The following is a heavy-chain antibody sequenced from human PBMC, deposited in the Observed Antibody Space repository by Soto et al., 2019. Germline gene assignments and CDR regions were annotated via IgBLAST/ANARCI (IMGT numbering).Heavy chain of an antibody. V-gene: IGHV4-61*01. D-gene: IGHD1-26*01. Sequence: QVQLQESGPGLVKPSETLSLTCTVSGGSVSSGSYYWSWIRQPPGKGLEWIGYIYYSGSTNYNPSLKSXXTXSXXTSKTQFSLKLSSVTAADTAVYYCARRGFNTWFDPWGQGTLVTVSS. CDR1: GGSVSSGSYY. J-gene: IGHJ5*02. CDR2: IYYSGST. CDR3: ARRGFNTWFDP.